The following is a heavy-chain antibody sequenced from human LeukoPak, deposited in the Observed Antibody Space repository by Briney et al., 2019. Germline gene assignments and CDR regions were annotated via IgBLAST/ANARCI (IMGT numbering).Heavy chain of an antibody. Sequence: ASVKVSCKASGYTFTGYYMHWVRQAPGQGLEWMGWINPNSGGTNYAQKFQGRVTMTRDTSISTAYMELSRLRSDDTAVYYCARDRRYSYGFDAFDIWGQGTMVTVSS. D-gene: IGHD5-18*01. CDR3: ARDRRYSYGFDAFDI. J-gene: IGHJ3*02. CDR2: INPNSGGT. CDR1: GYTFTGYY. V-gene: IGHV1-2*02.